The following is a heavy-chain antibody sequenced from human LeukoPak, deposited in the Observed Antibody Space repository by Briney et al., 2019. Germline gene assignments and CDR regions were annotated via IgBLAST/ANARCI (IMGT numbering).Heavy chain of an antibody. CDR2: INAGNGNT. V-gene: IGHV1-3*01. D-gene: IGHD5-18*01. CDR3: ARGINSHGPGGY. Sequence: GASVKVSCKASGYTFTSYAMHWVRQAPGQRLEWMGWINAGNGNTKYSQKLQGRVTMTTDTSTSTAYMELRSLRSDDTAVYYCARGINSHGPGGYWGQGTLVTVSS. J-gene: IGHJ4*02. CDR1: GYTFTSYA.